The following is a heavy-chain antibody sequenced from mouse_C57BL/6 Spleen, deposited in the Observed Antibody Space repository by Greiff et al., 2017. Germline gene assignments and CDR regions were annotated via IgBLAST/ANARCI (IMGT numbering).Heavy chain of an antibody. D-gene: IGHD2-10*02. CDR1: GFTFSDYY. CDR2: ISNGGGST. Sequence: EVQLVESGGGLVQPGGSLKLSCAASGFTFSDYYMYWVRQTPEKRLEWVAYISNGGGSTYYPDTVKGRFTISRDNAKNTLYLQMSRLKSEDTAMYYCASGEYGKIDYWGQGTTLTVSS. J-gene: IGHJ2*01. V-gene: IGHV5-12*01. CDR3: ASGEYGKIDY.